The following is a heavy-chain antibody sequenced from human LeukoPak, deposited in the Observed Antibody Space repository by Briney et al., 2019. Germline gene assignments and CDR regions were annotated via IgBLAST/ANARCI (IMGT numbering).Heavy chain of an antibody. CDR2: INHSGST. CDR1: GGSFSGYY. J-gene: IGHJ3*02. Sequence: KPSETLSLTCAVYGGSFSGYYWSWIRQPPGKGLEWIGEINHSGSTNYNPSLKSRVTISVDTSKNQFSLKLSSVTAADTAVYYCARGYLGVPYAKRVAFDIWGQGTMVTVSS. CDR3: ARGYLGVPYAKRVAFDI. D-gene: IGHD3-3*01. V-gene: IGHV4-34*01.